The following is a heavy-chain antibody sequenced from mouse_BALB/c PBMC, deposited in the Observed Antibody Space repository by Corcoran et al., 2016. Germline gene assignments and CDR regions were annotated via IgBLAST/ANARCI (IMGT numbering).Heavy chain of an antibody. CDR3: ARRDGNYWYFDV. D-gene: IGHD2-1*01. Sequence: QVQLQQSGAELAKPGASVKMSCKASGYTFTSYWMHWVKQRPGQGLEWIGYINPSTGYTEYNQKFKDKATLTADKSSSTAYMQLSSLTSEDSAVYYCARRDGNYWYFDVWGAGTTVTVSS. CDR2: INPSTGYT. V-gene: IGHV1-7*01. CDR1: GYTFTSYW. J-gene: IGHJ1*01.